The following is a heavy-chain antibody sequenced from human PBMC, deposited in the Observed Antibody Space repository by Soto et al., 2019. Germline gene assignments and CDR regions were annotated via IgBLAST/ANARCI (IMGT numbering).Heavy chain of an antibody. D-gene: IGHD6-25*01. J-gene: IGHJ4*02. CDR1: GFNFRGFA. V-gene: IGHV3-30-3*01. CDR2: ISYAGDYK. CDR3: AREPWGYSGSAKHFDY. Sequence: TGGSLRLSCAASGFNFRGFAMHWVRQPPGKGLEWLSVISYAGDYKNYADSVRGRISISRDNSKNTLYLQMSSLRPDDTAVYFCAREPWGYSGSAKHFDYWGQGSLVTVSS.